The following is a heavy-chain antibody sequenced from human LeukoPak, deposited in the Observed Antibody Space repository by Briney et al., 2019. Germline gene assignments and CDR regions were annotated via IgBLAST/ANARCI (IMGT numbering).Heavy chain of an antibody. J-gene: IGHJ4*02. CDR1: GGSISSSSYY. CDR3: ARGRELLRN. CDR2: INHSGST. D-gene: IGHD1-26*01. V-gene: IGHV4-39*07. Sequence: SETLSLTCTVSGGSISSSSYYWGWIRQPPGKGLEWIGEINHSGSTNYNPSLKSRVTISVDTSKNQFSLKLSSVTAADTAVYYCARGRELLRNWGQGTLVTVSS.